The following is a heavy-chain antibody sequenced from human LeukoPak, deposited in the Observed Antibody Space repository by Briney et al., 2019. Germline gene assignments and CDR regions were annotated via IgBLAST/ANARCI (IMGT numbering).Heavy chain of an antibody. CDR1: GGTFSSYA. J-gene: IGHJ4*02. D-gene: IGHD3-3*01. Sequence: SVKVSCKASGGTFSSYAISWVRQAPGQGLEWMGGIIPILGIANYAQKFQGRVTITADESTSTAYMELSSLRSEDTAVYYCARAGGYYDFVRFDYWGQGTLVTVSS. V-gene: IGHV1-69*10. CDR2: IIPILGIA. CDR3: ARAGGYYDFVRFDY.